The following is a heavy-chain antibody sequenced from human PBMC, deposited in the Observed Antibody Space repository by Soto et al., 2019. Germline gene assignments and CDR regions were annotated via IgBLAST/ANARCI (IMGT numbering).Heavy chain of an antibody. CDR3: ARDSSSWEYYFDY. D-gene: IGHD6-13*01. CDR2: ISSGSSTL. Sequence: GGSLRLSCAASGFTFSSYAMSWVRQAPGKGLEWVSYISSGSSTLDYADSVKDRFTISRDNAKNSLYLQMNSLRAEDTAVYYCARDSSSWEYYFDYWGQGALVTVS. J-gene: IGHJ4*02. CDR1: GFTFSSYA. V-gene: IGHV3-48*01.